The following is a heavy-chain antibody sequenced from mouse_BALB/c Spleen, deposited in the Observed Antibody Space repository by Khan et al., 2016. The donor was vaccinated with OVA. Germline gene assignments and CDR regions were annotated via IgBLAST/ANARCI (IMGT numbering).Heavy chain of an antibody. J-gene: IGHJ4*01. D-gene: IGHD1-2*01. V-gene: IGHV2-3*01. Sequence: QVQLKESGPGLVAPSQSLSITCTVSGFSLTNYGVNWIRQPPGKGLEWLGVIWGDGNTNYLSPLLSRLSLSKDNSKSQVVLTLNSLQTYDTATYYCARFITTAYAMDYWGQGTSVTVSS. CDR3: ARFITTAYAMDY. CDR1: GFSLTNYG. CDR2: IWGDGNT.